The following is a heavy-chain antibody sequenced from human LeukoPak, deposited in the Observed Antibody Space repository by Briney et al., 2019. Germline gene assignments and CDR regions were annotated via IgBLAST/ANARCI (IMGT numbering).Heavy chain of an antibody. CDR2: IYHSGST. CDR3: ARHSTWSGPGP. J-gene: IGHJ5*02. D-gene: IGHD3-3*01. Sequence: SETLCLTCAVSGYSISSGYYRGWIRQPPGKGLEWIGSIYHSGSTYYNPSLKSRVTISVDTSKNQFSLKLSSVTAADTVVYYCARHSTWSGPGPWGQGTLVTVSS. CDR1: GYSISSGYY. V-gene: IGHV4-38-2*01.